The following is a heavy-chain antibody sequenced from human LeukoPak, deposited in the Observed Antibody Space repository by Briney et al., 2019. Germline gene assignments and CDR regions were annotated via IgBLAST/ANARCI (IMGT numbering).Heavy chain of an antibody. Sequence: GGSLRLSCAASGFTFSSYWMHWVRQAPGKGLEWVSSISSSSSYIYYADSVKGRFTISRDNAKNSLYLQMNSLRAEDTAVYYCARDMSSSSWDYGMDVWGQGTTVTVSS. CDR3: ARDMSSSSWDYGMDV. V-gene: IGHV3-21*01. D-gene: IGHD6-13*01. CDR2: ISSSSSYI. J-gene: IGHJ6*02. CDR1: GFTFSSYW.